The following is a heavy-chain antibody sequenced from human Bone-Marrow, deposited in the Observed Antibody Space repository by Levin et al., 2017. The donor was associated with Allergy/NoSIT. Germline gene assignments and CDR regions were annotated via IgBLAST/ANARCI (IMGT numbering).Heavy chain of an antibody. V-gene: IGHV4-59*01. CDR2: VHYTGSP. CDR3: ARVHLGRPYFFYYMDL. D-gene: IGHD3-3*01. Sequence: SETLSLTCTVSGASIGTYYWGWIRQPPGRGLEWVGHVHYTGSPKYNPSLEGRVTISRDTSKNRISLRLTSVTAAGTAVYFCARVHLGRPYFFYYMDLWGKGTAVIVS. J-gene: IGHJ6*03. CDR1: GASIGTYY.